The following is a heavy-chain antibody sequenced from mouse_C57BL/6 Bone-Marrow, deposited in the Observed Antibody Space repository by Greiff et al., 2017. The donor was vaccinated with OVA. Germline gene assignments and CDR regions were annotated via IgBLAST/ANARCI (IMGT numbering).Heavy chain of an antibody. J-gene: IGHJ3*01. CDR3: ARDYANERSFAY. D-gene: IGHD1-1*02. CDR1: GFTFSDYG. CDR2: ISSGSSTI. V-gene: IGHV5-17*01. Sequence: EVHLVESGGGLVKPGGSLKLSCAASGFTFSDYGMHWVRQAPEKGLEWVAYISSGSSTIYYADTVKGRFTISRDNAKNTLFLQMTSLRSEDTAMYYCARDYANERSFAYWGQGTLVTVSA.